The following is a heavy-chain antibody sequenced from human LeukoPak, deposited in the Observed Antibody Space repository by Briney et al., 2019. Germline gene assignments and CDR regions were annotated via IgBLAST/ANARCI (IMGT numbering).Heavy chain of an antibody. D-gene: IGHD3-10*01. V-gene: IGHV4-59*08. J-gene: IGHJ3*02. CDR2: IYYSGST. CDR3: ATHHTMVDAFDI. Sequence: SETLSLTCTVSGGSISSYYWSWIRQPPGKGLEWIGYIYYSGSTNYNPSLKSRVTISVDTSKNQFSLKLSSVTAADTAVYYCATHHTMVDAFDIWGQGTMVTVSS. CDR1: GGSISSYY.